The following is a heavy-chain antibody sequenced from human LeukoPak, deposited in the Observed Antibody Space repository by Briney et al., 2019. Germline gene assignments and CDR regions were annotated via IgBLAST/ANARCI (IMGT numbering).Heavy chain of an antibody. V-gene: IGHV4-34*01. Sequence: SETLSLTCAVYGGSFSGYYWSWVRQPPGKGLEWIGEIYHSGSTSYNPSPKSRVTISVDKSKNQFSLKLSSVTAADTAVYYCVRASYYYDSSGFDLWGQGTQVTVSS. D-gene: IGHD3-22*01. J-gene: IGHJ4*02. CDR2: IYHSGST. CDR3: VRASYYYDSSGFDL. CDR1: GGSFSGYY.